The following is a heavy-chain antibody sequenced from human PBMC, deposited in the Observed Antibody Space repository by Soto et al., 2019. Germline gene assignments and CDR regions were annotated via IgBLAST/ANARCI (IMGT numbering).Heavy chain of an antibody. V-gene: IGHV4-31*03. CDR1: GGSINSGGYY. J-gene: IGHJ4*02. Sequence: QVQLQESGPGLVKPSQTLSLICTVSGGSINSGGYYWSWIRQHPGKGLEWIGYIYYSGSTYYNSFLGSRVTISAGASENQFSLKLSSVTAADTAVYFCARANRQSGYSSSWVFDSWGQGTLVNVSS. CDR2: IYYSGST. D-gene: IGHD6-13*01. CDR3: ARANRQSGYSSSWVFDS.